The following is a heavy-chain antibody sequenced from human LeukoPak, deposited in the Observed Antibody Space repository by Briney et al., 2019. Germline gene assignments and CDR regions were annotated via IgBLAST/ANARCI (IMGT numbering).Heavy chain of an antibody. Sequence: ASVKVSCKASGYIFTDFGVNWVRQAPGQGLEWIGWISVYNGNTNYTQKLQDRVTMTTDMSTHTAYMELRSLRSDDTDVYYRTSGDRYFDSTFDYWGRGTLVTVSS. J-gene: IGHJ4*02. CDR1: GYIFTDFG. V-gene: IGHV1-18*01. D-gene: IGHD3-22*01. CDR3: TSGDRYFDSTFDY. CDR2: ISVYNGNT.